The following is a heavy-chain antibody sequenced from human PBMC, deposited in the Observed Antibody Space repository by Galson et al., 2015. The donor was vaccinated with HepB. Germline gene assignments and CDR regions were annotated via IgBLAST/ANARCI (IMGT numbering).Heavy chain of an antibody. D-gene: IGHD2-2*01. J-gene: IGHJ6*02. Sequence: SLRLSCAASGFTFSSYSMNWVRQAPGKGLEWVSSISSSSSYIHYADSVKGRFTISRDNAKNSLYLQMNSLRAEDTAVYYCAREPVVPAAMPGGLDYYYGMDVWGQGTTVTVSS. CDR2: ISSSSSYI. V-gene: IGHV3-21*01. CDR3: AREPVVPAAMPGGLDYYYGMDV. CDR1: GFTFSSYS.